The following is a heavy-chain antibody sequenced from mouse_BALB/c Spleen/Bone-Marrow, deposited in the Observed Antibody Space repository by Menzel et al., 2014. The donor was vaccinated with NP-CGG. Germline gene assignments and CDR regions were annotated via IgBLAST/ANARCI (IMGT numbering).Heavy chain of an antibody. J-gene: IGHJ4*01. Sequence: VKLQESGAELARPGASVKLSCKASGYTFTSYWMQWVKQRPGQGLEWIGAIYPGDGDTRYTQKFKGKATLTADKSSSTAYMQLSSLASEDSAVYYCARRGPYYALDYWGQGTSVTVSS. CDR2: IYPGDGDT. CDR1: GYTFTSYW. CDR3: ARRGPYYALDY. V-gene: IGHV1-87*01.